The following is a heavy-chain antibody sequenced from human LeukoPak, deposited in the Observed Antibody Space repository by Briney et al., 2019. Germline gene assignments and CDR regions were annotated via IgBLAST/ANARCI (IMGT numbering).Heavy chain of an antibody. CDR3: SRVRGNYQSDY. V-gene: IGHV3-7*01. Sequence: PGGSLRLSCAASGFTFSSYWMSWVRQAPGKGLEWVANIKQDGSEKYYVDSVKGRFTISRDNAKNSLYLQMNDLRAEDTALYYCSRVRGNYQSDYWGQGTLVTVSS. CDR1: GFTFSSYW. J-gene: IGHJ4*02. D-gene: IGHD1-7*01. CDR2: IKQDGSEK.